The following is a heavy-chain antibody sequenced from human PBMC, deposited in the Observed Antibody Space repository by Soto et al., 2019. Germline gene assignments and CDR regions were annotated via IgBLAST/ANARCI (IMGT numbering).Heavy chain of an antibody. CDR3: ARWGTTGGLDV. CDR2: TSYDGSDK. J-gene: IGHJ1*01. CDR1: GFXFXXYV. Sequence: QVQLVESGGGVVQPGTXLRVSCVGSGFXFXXYVIHWVRQAPGKGLEWVALTSYDGSDKYYDDSVRGRFTISRDNSRNTVDLQMDSLRLEDTALYYCARWGTTGGLDVWGQGTLVSVSS. D-gene: IGHD3-16*01. V-gene: IGHV3-30*19.